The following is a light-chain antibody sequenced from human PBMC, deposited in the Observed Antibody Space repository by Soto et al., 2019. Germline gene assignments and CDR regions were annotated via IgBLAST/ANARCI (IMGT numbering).Light chain of an antibody. V-gene: IGLV1-40*01. CDR2: ANS. CDR3: QSYDSSLSGSVV. Sequence: QAVVTQPPSVSGAPGQRVTISCTGSSSNIGAGYDLHWYQQLPGTAPKLLIYANSNRPSGVPDRFSGSKSGTSASLAITGLQAEDEADYYCQSYDSSLSGSVVFGGGTKVTVL. J-gene: IGLJ2*01. CDR1: SSNIGAGYD.